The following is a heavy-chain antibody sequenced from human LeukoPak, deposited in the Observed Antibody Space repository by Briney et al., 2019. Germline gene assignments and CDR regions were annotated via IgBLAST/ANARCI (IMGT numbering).Heavy chain of an antibody. J-gene: IGHJ1*01. CDR1: GLTISNNF. D-gene: IGHD3-10*01. V-gene: IGHV3-66*01. CDR3: ARDTDYFGSGRHGYFDH. CDR2: IYSDGTT. Sequence: GGSLIPSCAASGLTISNNFMGWVRQAPGNGLGWVSLIYSDGTTNSAASVKGGFTISRDNSKNKLHLQMNSLRAEDTAVYYCARDTDYFGSGRHGYFDHWGQGTLVTVFS.